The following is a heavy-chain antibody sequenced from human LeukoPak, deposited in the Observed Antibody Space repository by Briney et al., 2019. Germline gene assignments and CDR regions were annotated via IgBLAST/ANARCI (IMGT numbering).Heavy chain of an antibody. Sequence: GGSLRLSCAVSVFIVSSNYMSWVRQAPGKGLEWVSVIYSGGSTYYADSVKGRFIISRDNSKNTLYLQMNSLRAEDTAVYYCVPRSRSMDVWGQGTTVIVSS. CDR2: IYSGGST. CDR1: VFIVSSNY. D-gene: IGHD1-14*01. J-gene: IGHJ6*02. CDR3: VPRSRSMDV. V-gene: IGHV3-53*01.